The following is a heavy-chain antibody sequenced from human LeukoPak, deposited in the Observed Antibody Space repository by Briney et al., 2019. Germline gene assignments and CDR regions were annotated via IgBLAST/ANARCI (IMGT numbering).Heavy chain of an antibody. CDR1: GHTFTAYY. CDR3: TRDPKNYPDY. D-gene: IGHD5-24*01. Sequence: GFVKLSCRPSGHTFTAYYIHWVRQPPGQGLEWMGWLNPNSGATNYTQKFQGRVTVTRDTSISTAYMDLSRLTSDDTAVYYCTRDPKNYPDYWGQGTLVTVSS. V-gene: IGHV1-2*02. CDR2: LNPNSGAT. J-gene: IGHJ4*02.